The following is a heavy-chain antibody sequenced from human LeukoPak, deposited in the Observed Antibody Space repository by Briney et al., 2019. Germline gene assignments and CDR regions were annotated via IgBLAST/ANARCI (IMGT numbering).Heavy chain of an antibody. V-gene: IGHV1-8*01. J-gene: IGHJ6*03. CDR2: MNPNSGNT. CDR3: ARGEISRSAKKVYYYDYDMDA. D-gene: IGHD2/OR15-2a*01. Sequence: ASVKVSCKASGYTFTSYDINWVRQATGQGLEWMGWMNPNSGNTGYAQKFQGRVTMTRNTSISTAYMELSSLRSEDTAVYYCARGEISRSAKKVYYYDYDMDACGKGTTVTVSS. CDR1: GYTFTSYD.